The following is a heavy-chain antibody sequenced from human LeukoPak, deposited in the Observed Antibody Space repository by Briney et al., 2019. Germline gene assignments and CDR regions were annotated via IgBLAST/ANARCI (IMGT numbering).Heavy chain of an antibody. Sequence: SETLSLTCTVSGYSISSGTYYWTWIRQPPGKGLEWIGYIYYSGSTNYKPSLKSRVTISVETSKNQFSLKLRSVTAADTAVYYCARVTGYMIEDYFDYWGQGTLVTVSS. CDR3: ARVTGYMIEDYFDY. D-gene: IGHD3-22*01. J-gene: IGHJ4*02. CDR2: IYYSGST. CDR1: GYSISSGTYY. V-gene: IGHV4-61*01.